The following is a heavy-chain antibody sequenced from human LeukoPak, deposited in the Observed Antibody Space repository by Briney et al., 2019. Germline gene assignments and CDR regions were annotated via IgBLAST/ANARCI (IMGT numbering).Heavy chain of an antibody. Sequence: GGSLRLSCAASGFTFSRYYMTWVRQAPGKGLEWVANIKQDGSEKFYVDSVKGRFTISRDNAKNSLFLQMNSLSAEDTAVYYCVRWIASGSGIYWYFDVWGRGTLVTVSS. J-gene: IGHJ2*01. V-gene: IGHV3-7*01. D-gene: IGHD1-26*01. CDR2: IKQDGSEK. CDR3: VRWIASGSGIYWYFDV. CDR1: GFTFSRYY.